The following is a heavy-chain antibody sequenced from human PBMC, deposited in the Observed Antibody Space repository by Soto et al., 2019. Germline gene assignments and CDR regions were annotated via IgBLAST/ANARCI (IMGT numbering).Heavy chain of an antibody. CDR3: AKDRGPASTVTATDY. CDR2: ISYDGSNK. Sequence: QVQLVESGGGVVQPGRSLRLSCAASGFTFSSYGMHWVRQAPGKGLEWVAVISYDGSNKYYADSVKGRFTISRDNSKNAVYLQMNSLSADDTAVYYCAKDRGPASTVTATDYWGQGTLVTVSS. CDR1: GFTFSSYG. V-gene: IGHV3-30*18. J-gene: IGHJ4*02. D-gene: IGHD4-17*01.